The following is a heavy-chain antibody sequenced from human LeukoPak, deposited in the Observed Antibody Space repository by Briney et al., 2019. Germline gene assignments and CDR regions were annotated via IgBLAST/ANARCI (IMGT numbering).Heavy chain of an antibody. CDR2: IYYSGST. Sequence: PLETLSLTCTVSGGSISSSSYYWGWIRQPPGKGLEWIGSIYYSGSTYYNPSLKSRVTISVDTSKNQFSLKLSSVTAADTAVYYCARGAVAATHFGYWGQGTLVTVSS. CDR1: GGSISSSSYY. CDR3: ARGAVAATHFGY. J-gene: IGHJ4*02. D-gene: IGHD2-15*01. V-gene: IGHV4-39*07.